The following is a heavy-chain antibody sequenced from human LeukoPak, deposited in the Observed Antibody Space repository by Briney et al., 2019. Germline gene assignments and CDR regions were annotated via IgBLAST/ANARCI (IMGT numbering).Heavy chain of an antibody. J-gene: IGHJ6*04. Sequence: GGSLRLSCAASGINFGSFWMTWVRQALGKGLEWVANMNEDGSQEYYVDSVKGRFTISRDNAKNLLYLQMNSLGAEDTAVYYCAELGITMIGGVWGKGTTVTISS. D-gene: IGHD3-10*02. CDR1: GINFGSFW. CDR3: AELGITMIGGV. V-gene: IGHV3-7*01. CDR2: MNEDGSQE.